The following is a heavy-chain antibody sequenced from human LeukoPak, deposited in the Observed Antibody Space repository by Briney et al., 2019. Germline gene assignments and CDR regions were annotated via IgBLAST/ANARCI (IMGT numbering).Heavy chain of an antibody. CDR3: AKNRVPTAITPDS. V-gene: IGHV3-30*18. Sequence: GRSLRLSCAVSGFTFDDYAMHWLRQAPGKGLEWVAVIPYDASNKYYTDSVKGRFTISRDNSKNTLYLQMNSLRAEDTAVYYCAKNRVPTAITPDSWGQGTPVTVSS. J-gene: IGHJ5*01. CDR1: GFTFDDYA. D-gene: IGHD2-2*02. CDR2: IPYDASNK.